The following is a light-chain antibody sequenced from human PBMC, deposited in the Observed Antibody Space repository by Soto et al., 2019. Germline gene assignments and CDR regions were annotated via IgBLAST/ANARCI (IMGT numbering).Light chain of an antibody. CDR2: DAS. V-gene: IGKV3-11*01. Sequence: EIVLTQSPATLSLSPGERATLSCRTSQSVSSYFAWYQQKPGRAPRLLIYDASNRATGIPARFIGSGSGTDCTLTISSLEPEDFAVYYCQQRSNWPITFGQGTRLEIK. CDR3: QQRSNWPIT. J-gene: IGKJ5*01. CDR1: QSVSSY.